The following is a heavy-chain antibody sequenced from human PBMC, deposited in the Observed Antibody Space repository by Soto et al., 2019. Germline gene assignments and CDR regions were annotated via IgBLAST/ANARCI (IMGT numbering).Heavy chain of an antibody. V-gene: IGHV4-59*01. CDR1: EASIVSSY. Sequence: PSGTGSLTCIGSEASIVSSYWRWIRQPPGKGLEWMGYIFYSGSTNYNPALAWRGSMTVDPSKNQVSLNLRSVPAADTAVYYCARVSTVMQLDYWGHGMLVTVSS. CDR2: IFYSGST. D-gene: IGHD4-17*01. J-gene: IGHJ4*01. CDR3: ARVSTVMQLDY.